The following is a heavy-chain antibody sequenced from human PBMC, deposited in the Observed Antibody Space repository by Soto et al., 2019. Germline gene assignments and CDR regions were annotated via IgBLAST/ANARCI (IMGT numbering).Heavy chain of an antibody. CDR3: ARRAYDILTGYSPYYFDY. J-gene: IGHJ4*02. CDR1: GYSFSNFY. D-gene: IGHD3-9*01. Sequence: ASVKVSCKPSGYSFSNFYVHWVRQAPGQGLEWMGWISAYNGNTNYAQKLQGRVTMTTDTSTSTAYMELRSPRSDDTAVYYCARRAYDILTGYSPYYFDYWGQGTLVTAPQ. V-gene: IGHV1-18*04. CDR2: ISAYNGNT.